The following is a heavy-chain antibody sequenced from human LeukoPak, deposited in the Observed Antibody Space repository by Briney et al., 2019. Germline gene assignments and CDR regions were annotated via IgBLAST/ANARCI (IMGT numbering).Heavy chain of an antibody. CDR2: IWYDGSNK. CDR1: GFTFSSYG. J-gene: IGHJ3*02. Sequence: GRSLRLSCAASGFTFSSYGMHWVRQAPGKGLEWVAVIWYDGSNKYYADSVKGRFTISRDNSKNTLYLQMNSLRAEDTAVYYCARDLISGGMRAFDIWGQGTMVTVSS. V-gene: IGHV3-33*01. CDR3: ARDLISGGMRAFDI. D-gene: IGHD2-15*01.